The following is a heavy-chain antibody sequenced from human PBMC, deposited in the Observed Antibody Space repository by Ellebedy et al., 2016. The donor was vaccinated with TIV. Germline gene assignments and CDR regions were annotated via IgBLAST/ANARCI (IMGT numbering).Heavy chain of an antibody. CDR1: GFTFSSFA. V-gene: IGHV3-23*01. J-gene: IGHJ5*02. D-gene: IGHD6-13*01. CDR2: LYGSGRGI. CDR3: EKDLQQLVRGGFDP. Sequence: GESLKISCAASGFTFSSFAMGWVRQTPGKGLEGVSGLYGSGRGIFYSDSVKGRFTISRDNSKNTLYLQMNSLRAEDTAVYYCEKDLQQLVRGGFDPWGQGTLVTVSS.